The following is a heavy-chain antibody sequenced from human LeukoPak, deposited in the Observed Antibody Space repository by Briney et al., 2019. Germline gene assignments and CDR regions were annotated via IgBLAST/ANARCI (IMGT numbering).Heavy chain of an antibody. J-gene: IGHJ6*03. V-gene: IGHV4-34*01. CDR1: GGSISSYY. D-gene: IGHD4-23*01. CDR3: ARGNMVVDYGGFYYCYYYMDV. Sequence: SETLSLTCTVSGGSISSYYWSWIRQPPGKGLEWIGEINHSGSTNYNPSLKSRVTISVDTSKNQFSLKLSSVTAADTAVYYCARGNMVVDYGGFYYCYYYMDVWGKGTTVTVSS. CDR2: INHSGST.